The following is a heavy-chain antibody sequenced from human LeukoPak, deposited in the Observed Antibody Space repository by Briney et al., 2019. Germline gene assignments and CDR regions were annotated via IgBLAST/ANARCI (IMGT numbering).Heavy chain of an antibody. CDR2: IIPIFGTA. J-gene: IGHJ4*02. D-gene: IGHD4-17*01. Sequence: SVKVSCKASGGTFSSYAISWVRQAPGQGLEWMGGIIPIFGTANYEQKFQGRVTITADKSTSTAYMELSSLRSEDTAVYYCAIRPTTVTTFYFDYWGQGTLVTVSS. CDR3: AIRPTTVTTFYFDY. V-gene: IGHV1-69*06. CDR1: GGTFSSYA.